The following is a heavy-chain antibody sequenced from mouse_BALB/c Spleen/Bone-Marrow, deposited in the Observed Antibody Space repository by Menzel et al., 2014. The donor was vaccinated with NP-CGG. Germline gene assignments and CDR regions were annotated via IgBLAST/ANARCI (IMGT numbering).Heavy chain of an antibody. J-gene: IGHJ3*01. CDR1: GFTFSSYG. V-gene: IGHV5-9-2*01. D-gene: IGHD1-1*01. CDR2: ISGGDTYT. CDR3: AAITTVAY. Sequence: EVQGVESGGGLVKPGGSLKLSCAASGFTFSSYGMSWVRRTPEKRLEWVATISGGDTYTYYPDSVGGRFTISRDNAKNNLYLQMSSLRSEDTALYYCAAITTVAYWGRGTLVTVSA.